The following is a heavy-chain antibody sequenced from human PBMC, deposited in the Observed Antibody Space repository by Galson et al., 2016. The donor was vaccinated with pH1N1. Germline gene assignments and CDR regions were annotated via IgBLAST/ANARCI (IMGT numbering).Heavy chain of an antibody. CDR2: IDPSVGTT. J-gene: IGHJ4*02. Sequence: SVKVSCKAAGYSVTRYYMHWVRQAPGQGLEWMGIIDPSVGTTTYSEKFQGRISLTRDTATNSVYMELTTLRPDDSATYFWARRYFLDYWGQGTLVPVSS. V-gene: IGHV1-46*01. CDR3: ARRYFLDY. CDR1: GYSVTRYY.